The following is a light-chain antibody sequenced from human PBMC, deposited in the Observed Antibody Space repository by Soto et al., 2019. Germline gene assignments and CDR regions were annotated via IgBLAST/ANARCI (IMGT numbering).Light chain of an antibody. J-gene: IGKJ1*01. CDR1: QTISSW. Sequence: DIQMTQSPSTLSGSVGDRVTITCRASQTISSWLAWYQQKPGRAPDLLIYAASSLQSGVPSRFSGSGSGTDFTLKIRRVEAEDVGVYYCMQALQTPRTFGQGTKVDIK. CDR2: AAS. CDR3: MQALQTPRT. V-gene: IGKV1-5*01.